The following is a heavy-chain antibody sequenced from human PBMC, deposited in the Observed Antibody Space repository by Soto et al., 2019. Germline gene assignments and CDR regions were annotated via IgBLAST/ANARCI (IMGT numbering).Heavy chain of an antibody. CDR3: TRWVGSPYNWFDP. CDR2: IRSKANSYAT. D-gene: IGHD2-15*01. V-gene: IGHV3-73*02. Sequence: EVQLVESGGGLVQPGGSLKLSCEASGLTFSGSAMHWVRQASGKGLEWVGRIRSKANSYATAYLASVKGRFTISREDSKNTAYLQMNSLKTEDTAVYYCTRWVGSPYNWFDPWGQGTLVTVSS. CDR1: GLTFSGSA. J-gene: IGHJ5*02.